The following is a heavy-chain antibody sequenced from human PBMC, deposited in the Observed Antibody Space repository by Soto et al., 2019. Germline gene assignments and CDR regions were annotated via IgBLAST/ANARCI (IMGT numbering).Heavy chain of an antibody. CDR1: GGSIRSYY. CDR2: IYYSGST. Sequence: PSETLSLTCTVSGGSIRSYYWSWIRQPPGKGLEWIGYIYYSGSTNYNPSLKSRVTISVDTSKNQFSLKLSSVTAADTAVYYCARDGRGGSSWIGTPVWFDPWGQGTLVTVSS. J-gene: IGHJ5*02. CDR3: ARDGRGGSSWIGTPVWFDP. D-gene: IGHD6-13*01. V-gene: IGHV4-59*01.